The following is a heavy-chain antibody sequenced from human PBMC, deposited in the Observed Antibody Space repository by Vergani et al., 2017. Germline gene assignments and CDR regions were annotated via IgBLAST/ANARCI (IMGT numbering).Heavy chain of an antibody. CDR2: ISGSGGST. Sequence: EVLLLESGGGLVQPGGSLRLSCAASGFTFSSYAMSWVRQAPGKGLEWVSAISGSGGSTYYADSVKGRFTISRDNSKNTLYLQMNSLRAEDTAVYYCAKDSSRSSGSNWFDPWGQGTLVTVSS. CDR1: GFTFSSYA. V-gene: IGHV3-23*01. J-gene: IGHJ5*02. CDR3: AKDSSRSSGSNWFDP. D-gene: IGHD6-6*01.